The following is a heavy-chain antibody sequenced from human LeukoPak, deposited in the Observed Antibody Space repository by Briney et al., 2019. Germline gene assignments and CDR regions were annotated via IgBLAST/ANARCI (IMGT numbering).Heavy chain of an antibody. CDR1: GGSFSGYY. V-gene: IGHV4-34*01. CDR2: INHSGST. J-gene: IGHJ3*02. D-gene: IGHD3-22*01. Sequence: PSETLSLTCAVYGGSFSGYYWSWIRQPPGKGLEWIGEINHSGSTNYNPSLKSRVTISVDTSKNQFSLKLSSVTAADTAVYYCARVRDSSGYPHDAFDIWGQGTMVTVSS. CDR3: ARVRDSSGYPHDAFDI.